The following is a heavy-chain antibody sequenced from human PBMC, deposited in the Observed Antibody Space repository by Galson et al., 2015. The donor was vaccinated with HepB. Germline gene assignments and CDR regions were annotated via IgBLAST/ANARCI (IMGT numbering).Heavy chain of an antibody. J-gene: IGHJ4*02. V-gene: IGHV3-7*01. D-gene: IGHD6-25*01. CDR2: IKRDGSEE. Sequence: SLRLSCAASEFIFSNYWMSWVRQAPGKGLEWVANIKRDGSEETYVDAVKGRCTISRDNARNSLYLQMKSLRAEDTALYYCARVPSGGQTMDYWGQGTLVTVSS. CDR1: EFIFSNYW. CDR3: ARVPSGGQTMDY.